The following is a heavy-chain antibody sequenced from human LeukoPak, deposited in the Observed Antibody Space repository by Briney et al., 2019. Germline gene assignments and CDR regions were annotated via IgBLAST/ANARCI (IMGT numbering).Heavy chain of an antibody. D-gene: IGHD2-15*01. V-gene: IGHV1-8*01. CDR3: ASGPRYCSGGTCYSGTVRG. J-gene: IGHJ4*02. Sequence: ASVKVPCKASGYTFTSYDINWVRQATGQGLEWMGWMNPDSGNTASAQRFQGRVTMTRNTSISTAYMELSSLRSEDTAVYYCASGPRYCSGGTCYSGTVRGWGQGTLVTVSS. CDR1: GYTFTSYD. CDR2: MNPDSGNT.